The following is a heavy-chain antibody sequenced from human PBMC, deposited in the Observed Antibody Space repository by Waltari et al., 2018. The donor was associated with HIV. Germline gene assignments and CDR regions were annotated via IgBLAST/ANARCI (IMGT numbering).Heavy chain of an antibody. Sequence: QMQLQESGPGLVKPSETLALNCPVSGGSISLGYWSCILQAPGRGLEWIGHIYHKYSPSYNPALQSRSTISMDTSKRQIHLKLTSVTAADTARYFVAREHLFDYDNCWGEVWNNYYSMDVWGQGTPVIVSS. J-gene: IGHJ6*02. CDR2: IYHKYSP. V-gene: IGHV4-4*09. D-gene: IGHD4-17*01. CDR3: AREHLFDYDNCWGEVWNNYYSMDV. CDR1: GGSISLGY.